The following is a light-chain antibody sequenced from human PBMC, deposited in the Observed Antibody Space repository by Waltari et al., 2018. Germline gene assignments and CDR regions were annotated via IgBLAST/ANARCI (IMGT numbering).Light chain of an antibody. CDR3: QKYVSLPAT. V-gene: IGKV3-20*01. Sequence: EIVLTQSPGTLSLSPGEGATLSCRASQSVSRSLAWYQQKPGQAPRLLIYDASTRATGIPDRFSGSGYGTEFILTVSRLEPEEFAVYYCQKYVSLPATFGQGTTVEIK. CDR1: QSVSRS. J-gene: IGKJ1*01. CDR2: DAS.